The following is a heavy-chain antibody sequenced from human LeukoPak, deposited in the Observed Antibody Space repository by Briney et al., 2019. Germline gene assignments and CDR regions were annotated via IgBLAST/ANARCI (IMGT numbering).Heavy chain of an antibody. J-gene: IGHJ4*02. V-gene: IGHV1-2*02. CDR1: GYTSTGYY. CDR3: ATAMDYSSGWPGDY. D-gene: IGHD6-19*01. CDR2: INPNSGGT. Sequence: ASVKVSCKASGYTSTGYYMHWVRQAPGQGLEWMGWINPNSGGTNYAQKFQGRVTMTRDTSISTAYMELSRLRSDDTAVYYCATAMDYSSGWPGDYWGQGTLVTVSS.